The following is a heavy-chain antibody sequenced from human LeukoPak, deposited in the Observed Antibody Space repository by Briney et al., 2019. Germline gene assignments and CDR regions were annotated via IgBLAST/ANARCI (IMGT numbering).Heavy chain of an antibody. CDR1: GGSISSGVYY. CDR2: IYYSGTT. J-gene: IGHJ4*02. Sequence: SETLSLTCTVSGGSISSGVYYWSWIRQHPGKGLEWIGYIYYSGTTYYNPSLKSRVTISVDTSKNQFSLTSVTAADTAMYYCARERGLPRLPFDYWGQGTLVTVSS. V-gene: IGHV4-31*03. D-gene: IGHD1-26*01. CDR3: ARERGLPRLPFDY.